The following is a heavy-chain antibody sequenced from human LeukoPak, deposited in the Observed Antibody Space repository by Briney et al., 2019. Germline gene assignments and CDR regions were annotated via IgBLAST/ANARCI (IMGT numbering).Heavy chain of an antibody. D-gene: IGHD2-2*01. J-gene: IGHJ5*01. CDR2: INARGGT. CDR1: GWSFNDYY. Sequence: SETLSLTCAVYGWSFNDYYWNWIRQPPGKGLEWIGEINARGGTNYNPSLKSRVTISVDTSKKQFSLRLTSMIAADTALYYCARGQVPAARGYNWFDSWGQGTLVTVSS. V-gene: IGHV4-34*01. CDR3: ARGQVPAARGYNWFDS.